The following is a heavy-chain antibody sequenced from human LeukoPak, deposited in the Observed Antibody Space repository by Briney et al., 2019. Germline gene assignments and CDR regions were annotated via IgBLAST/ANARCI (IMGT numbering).Heavy chain of an antibody. CDR3: AKDAPVRAVAGILFDY. CDR1: GFTFSSYA. Sequence: GGSLRLSCAASGFTFSSYAMSWVRQAPGKGLEWVSAISGSGGSTYYADSVKGRFTISRDNSKNTLYLQMNSLRAEDTAVYYCAKDAPVRAVAGILFDYWGQGTLVTVSS. CDR2: ISGSGGST. D-gene: IGHD6-19*01. V-gene: IGHV3-23*01. J-gene: IGHJ4*02.